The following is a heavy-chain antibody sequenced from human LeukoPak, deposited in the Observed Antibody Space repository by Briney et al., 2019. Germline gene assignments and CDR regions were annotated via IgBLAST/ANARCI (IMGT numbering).Heavy chain of an antibody. CDR3: AKGPVSNGSPSAFDI. D-gene: IGHD1-26*01. CDR1: GFTFSGYA. CDR2: ISGSGGST. Sequence: GGSLRLSCAASGFTFSGYAMSWVRQAPGKGLEWVSAISGSGGSTYYADSVKGRFTISRDNSKNTLYLQMNSLRAEDTAVYYCAKGPVSNGSPSAFDIWGQGTMVTVSS. V-gene: IGHV3-23*01. J-gene: IGHJ3*02.